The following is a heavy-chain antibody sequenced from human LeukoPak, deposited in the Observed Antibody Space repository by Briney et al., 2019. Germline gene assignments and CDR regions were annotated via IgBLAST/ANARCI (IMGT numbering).Heavy chain of an antibody. CDR1: GFTFDDYA. D-gene: IGHD4-11*01. J-gene: IGHJ6*01. Sequence: GGSLRLSCAASGFTFDDYAMHWVRQAPGKGLEWVSLISGYGGSTYYADSVKGRFTISRDNSKNSLYLQMNSLRTEDTALYYCAKDLLPTTVTLYYYYGMDVWGQGTTVTVSS. V-gene: IGHV3-43*02. CDR2: ISGYGGST. CDR3: AKDLLPTTVTLYYYYGMDV.